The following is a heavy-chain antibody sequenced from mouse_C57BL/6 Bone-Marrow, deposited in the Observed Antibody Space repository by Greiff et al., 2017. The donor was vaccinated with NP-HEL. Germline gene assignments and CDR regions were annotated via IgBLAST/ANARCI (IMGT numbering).Heavy chain of an antibody. D-gene: IGHD1-1*01. Sequence: EVQLVESGGGLVQPGGSLKLSCAASGFTFSDYYMYWVRQTPEKRLEWVAYISNGGGSTYYPETVKGRCTITRDNAKNTLYLQMSRLKSEDTAMYYCARHDYGSSSWFAYWGQGTLVTVSA. CDR2: ISNGGGST. CDR1: GFTFSDYY. CDR3: ARHDYGSSSWFAY. J-gene: IGHJ3*01. V-gene: IGHV5-12*01.